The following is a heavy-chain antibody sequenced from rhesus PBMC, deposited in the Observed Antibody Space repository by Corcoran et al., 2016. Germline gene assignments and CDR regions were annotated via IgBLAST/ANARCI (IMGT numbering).Heavy chain of an antibody. CDR2: ISGSSGST. Sequence: QVQLQESGPGLVKPSETLSLTCAVSGGSVSSSNWWSWIRQPPGQGLEWIGYISGSSGSTYYNPSLKSRVTISTDTSKNQFSLKLSSVTAADTAVYYCARDGSGWSIDYWGQGVLVTVSS. V-gene: IGHV4-65*01. CDR3: ARDGSGWSIDY. CDR1: GGSVSSSNW. J-gene: IGHJ4*01. D-gene: IGHD6S26*01.